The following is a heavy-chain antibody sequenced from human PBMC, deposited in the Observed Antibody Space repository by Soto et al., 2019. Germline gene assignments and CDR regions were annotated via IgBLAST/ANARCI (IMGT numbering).Heavy chain of an antibody. CDR1: GGSISSGDYY. V-gene: IGHV4-30-4*01. D-gene: IGHD3-10*01. J-gene: IGHJ6*03. CDR3: AGVTRVFPEY. Sequence: SETLSLTCTVSGGSISSGDYYWSWIRQPPGKGLEWIGYIYYSGSTYYNPSLKSRVTISVDTSKNQFSLKLSSVTAADTAENNGAGVTRVFPEYWGKGPTVS. CDR2: IYYSGST.